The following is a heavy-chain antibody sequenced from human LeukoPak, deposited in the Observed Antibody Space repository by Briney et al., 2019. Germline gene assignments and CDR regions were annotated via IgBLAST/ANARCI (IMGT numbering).Heavy chain of an antibody. CDR3: ARGLQQQLGWFDP. CDR1: GFTVSNNY. J-gene: IGHJ5*02. CDR2: SYSGGST. Sequence: PGGSLRLSCAASGFTVSNNYMIWVRQAPGKGLEWVSISYSGGSTYYADSVKGRFNISTHNSKNTLYLQMNSLRPEDTAVYYCARGLQQQLGWFDPWGQGTLVTVSS. V-gene: IGHV3-53*04. D-gene: IGHD6-13*01.